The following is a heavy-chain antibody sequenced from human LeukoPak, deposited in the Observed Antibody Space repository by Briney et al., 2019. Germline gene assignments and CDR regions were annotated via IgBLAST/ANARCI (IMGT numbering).Heavy chain of an antibody. CDR1: GGTFSSYA. V-gene: IGHV1-69*04. CDR2: IIPILGIA. D-gene: IGHD3-3*01. Sequence: PVASVKVSCKASGGTFSSYAISWVRQAPGQGLEWMGRIIPILGIANYAQKFQGRVTITADKSTSTAYMELSSLRSEDTAVYYCARGDKRFTTYYDFWSGYSAVTTFDYWGQGTLVTVSS. CDR3: ARGDKRFTTYYDFWSGYSAVTTFDY. J-gene: IGHJ4*02.